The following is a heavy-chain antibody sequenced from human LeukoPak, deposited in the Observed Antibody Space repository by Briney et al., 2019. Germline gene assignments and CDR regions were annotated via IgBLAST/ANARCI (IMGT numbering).Heavy chain of an antibody. J-gene: IGHJ4*02. CDR3: ARDSGIYIFDS. CDR2: INTDGSST. Sequence: GGSLRLSCAASGFTFSSYWMHWVRQAPGKGLVWVSRINTDGSSTSYADSVKGRFTISRDNAKNTLYLQMNSLRAEDTAVYYCARDSGIYIFDSWGQGRLVTVSS. CDR1: GFTFSSYW. D-gene: IGHD1-26*01. V-gene: IGHV3-74*01.